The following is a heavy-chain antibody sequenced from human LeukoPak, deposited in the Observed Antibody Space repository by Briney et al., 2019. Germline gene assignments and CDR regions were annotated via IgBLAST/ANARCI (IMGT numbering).Heavy chain of an antibody. D-gene: IGHD2-2*01. CDR1: GYTFTGYY. J-gene: IGHJ4*02. V-gene: IGHV1-2*02. Sequence: GASVKVSCKASGYTFTGYYMHWVRQAPGQGLEWMGWINGHSGGTKYAQKFQGRVTMTRDTSITTAYMELSRLRSDDTALYYCARGRCSSTSCYTFDYWGQGTLVTGSS. CDR3: ARGRCSSTSCYTFDY. CDR2: INGHSGGT.